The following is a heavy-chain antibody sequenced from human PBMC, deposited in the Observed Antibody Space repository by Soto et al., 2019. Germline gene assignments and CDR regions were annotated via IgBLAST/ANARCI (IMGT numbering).Heavy chain of an antibody. CDR2: IYYSGST. CDR3: ARASITMVRGVITPRGYYYGMDV. V-gene: IGHV4-59*01. J-gene: IGHJ6*02. D-gene: IGHD3-10*01. CDR1: GVSISSYY. Sequence: TETLSLTCTVSGVSISSYYWSWIRQPPWKGLEWIGYIYYSGSTNYNPSLKSRVTISVDTSKNQFSLKLSSVNAADTAVYYCARASITMVRGVITPRGYYYGMDVWGQGNTVT.